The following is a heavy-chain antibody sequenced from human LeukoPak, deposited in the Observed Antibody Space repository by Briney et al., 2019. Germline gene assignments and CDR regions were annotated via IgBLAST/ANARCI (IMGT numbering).Heavy chain of an antibody. D-gene: IGHD7-27*01. CDR2: MNPNSGNT. CDR1: GYTFTSYD. Sequence: GASVKVSCKASGYTFTSYDVNWFRQATGQGLEWMGWMNPNSGNTGYAQKFQGRVSLTRDTSISTAYMELSSLRSEDTAVYYCAKNTALTGEFDSWGQGTLVTVYS. J-gene: IGHJ4*02. CDR3: AKNTALTGEFDS. V-gene: IGHV1-8*01.